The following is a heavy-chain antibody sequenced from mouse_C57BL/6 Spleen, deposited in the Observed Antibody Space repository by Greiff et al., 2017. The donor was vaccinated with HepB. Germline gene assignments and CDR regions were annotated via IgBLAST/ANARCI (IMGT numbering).Heavy chain of an antibody. CDR3: ARGNYGSSYPYWYFDV. CDR2: IYPGSGST. V-gene: IGHV1-55*01. J-gene: IGHJ1*03. Sequence: QVQLQQPGAELVKPGASVKMSCKASGYTFTSYWITWVKQRPGQGLEWIGDIYPGSGSTNHNEKFKSKATLTVDTSSSTAYMQLSSLTSEDSAVYYCARGNYGSSYPYWYFDVWGTGTTVTVSS. D-gene: IGHD1-1*01. CDR1: GYTFTSYW.